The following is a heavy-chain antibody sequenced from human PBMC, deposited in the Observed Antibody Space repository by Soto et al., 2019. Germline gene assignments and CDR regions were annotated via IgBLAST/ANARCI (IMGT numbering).Heavy chain of an antibody. CDR2: ISAYNGNT. J-gene: IGHJ5*02. CDR3: ARDRRDQLLLNTWFNP. D-gene: IGHD2-2*01. CDR1: GYTFTNYG. V-gene: IGHV1-18*01. Sequence: QVQLVQSGAEVKKPGASVKVSCKASGYTFTNYGISWVRQAPGQGLEWMGWISAYNGNTKYAQKLQGRVTMTTDTPTSTAYRELRSLRLENTALYYGARDRRDQLLLNTWFNPGGQGTLVTSSP.